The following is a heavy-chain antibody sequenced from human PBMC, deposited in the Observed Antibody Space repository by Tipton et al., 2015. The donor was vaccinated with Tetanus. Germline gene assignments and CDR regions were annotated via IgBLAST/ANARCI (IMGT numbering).Heavy chain of an antibody. D-gene: IGHD3-3*01. V-gene: IGHV4-39*01. Sequence: TLSLTCTVSGGSISSSSYYWGWIRQPPGKGLEWIGSIYYSGSTYYNPSLKSRVTISVDTSKNQFSLKLSPVTAADTAVYYCASITIFGVEYYYYGMDVWGQGTTVTVSS. J-gene: IGHJ6*02. CDR2: IYYSGST. CDR1: GGSISSSSYY. CDR3: ASITIFGVEYYYYGMDV.